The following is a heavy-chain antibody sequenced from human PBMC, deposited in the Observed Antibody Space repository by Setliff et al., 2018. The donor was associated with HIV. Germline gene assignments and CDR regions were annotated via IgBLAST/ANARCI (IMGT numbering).Heavy chain of an antibody. V-gene: IGHV4-30-4*01. CDR3: AKMVRGSLSARRMYYFDS. CDR1: SDFVSGDDFY. J-gene: IGHJ4*02. D-gene: IGHD3-10*01. CDR2: VYYNGIT. Sequence: PSETLSLTCTVSSDFVSGDDFYWSWIRQAPGRGLEWIGYVYYNGITHYNPSHKSRLTISIDTSGRRFSLNLTSVTALDTAVYFCAKMVRGSLSARRMYYFDSWGQGTMVTVSS.